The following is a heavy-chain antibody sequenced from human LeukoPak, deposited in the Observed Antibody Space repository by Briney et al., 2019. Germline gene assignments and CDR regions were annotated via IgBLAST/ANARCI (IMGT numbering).Heavy chain of an antibody. CDR3: ARDMGRYSGYDYDY. J-gene: IGHJ4*02. V-gene: IGHV1-2*02. Sequence: ASVKVSCKASGYTFTDYYPHWVRQAPGQGLEWVGWIHPNSGATHYAQTFQGRLTMTRATSISTAYMELTRLRSDDTAVYYCARDMGRYSGYDYDYWGQGTLVTASS. CDR1: GYTFTDYY. D-gene: IGHD5-12*01. CDR2: IHPNSGAT.